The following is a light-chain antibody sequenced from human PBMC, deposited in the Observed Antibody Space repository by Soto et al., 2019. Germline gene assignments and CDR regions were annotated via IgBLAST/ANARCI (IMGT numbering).Light chain of an antibody. CDR2: GAS. V-gene: IGKV3-15*01. Sequence: EIVMTQSPSTLSASQGERATLSCRASQSVSSNLAWYQQKPCQAPILLIYGASTTATGIPARLSGSGPWTEFTLTISSLQSDYFADYYCQQYNNWPSWTFGQGTKVEIK. CDR1: QSVSSN. J-gene: IGKJ1*01. CDR3: QQYNNWPSWT.